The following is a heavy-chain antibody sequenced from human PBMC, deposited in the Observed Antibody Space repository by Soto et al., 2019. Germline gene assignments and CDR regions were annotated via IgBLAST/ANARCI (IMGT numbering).Heavy chain of an antibody. V-gene: IGHV1-8*01. CDR2: MNPNSGNT. J-gene: IGHJ4*02. CDR3: ARGLITMVRGVRRGVGY. CDR1: GYSFTSYD. Sequence: ASVKVSCKASGYSFTSYDINWVRQATGKGLEWMGWMNPNSGNTGYAQKFQGRVTMTRNTSISTAYMELSSLRSEDTAVYYCARGLITMVRGVRRGVGYWGQGTLVTVSS. D-gene: IGHD3-10*01.